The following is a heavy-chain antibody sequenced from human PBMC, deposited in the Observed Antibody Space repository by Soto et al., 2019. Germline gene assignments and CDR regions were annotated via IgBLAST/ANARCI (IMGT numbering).Heavy chain of an antibody. V-gene: IGHV4-61*05. CDR3: ARLPPPNLVGWNYYYMDV. Sequence: SESLALTCTVSGGSISSRSDYWGWIRQPPGQGLEWIGYIYYSGSTNYNPSLESRVTISVDTSKNQFSLKLSSVTAADTAVYYCARLPPPNLVGWNYYYMDVWGKGTTVTVSS. CDR2: IYYSGST. CDR1: GGSISSRSDY. J-gene: IGHJ6*03. D-gene: IGHD3-10*01.